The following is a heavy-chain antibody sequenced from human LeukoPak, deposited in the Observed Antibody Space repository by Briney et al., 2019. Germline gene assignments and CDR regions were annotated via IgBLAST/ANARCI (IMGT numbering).Heavy chain of an antibody. D-gene: IGHD3-10*01. CDR2: IYYSGST. J-gene: IGHJ3*02. Sequence: PSETLSLTCTVSGGSISSYYWSWIRQPPGKGLEWIGYIYYSGSTNYNPSLKSRVTISVDTSKNQFSLKLSSVTAADTAVYYCAREAYYYGSGSYQDIWGQGTMVTVSS. V-gene: IGHV4-59*12. CDR1: GGSISSYY. CDR3: AREAYYYGSGSYQDI.